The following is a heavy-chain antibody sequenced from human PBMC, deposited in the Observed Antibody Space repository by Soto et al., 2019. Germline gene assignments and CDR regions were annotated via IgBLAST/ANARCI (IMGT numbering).Heavy chain of an antibody. J-gene: IGHJ4*02. V-gene: IGHV3-21*04. CDR2: ISSSSSYI. D-gene: IGHD2-2*01. Sequence: PGGSLRLSCAASGFTFSSYSMNWVRQAPGKGLEWVSSISSSSSYIYYADSVKGRFTISRDNAKNSLYLQMNSLRAEDTALYYCAKGEKVVVVPAARGYWGQGTLVTVSS. CDR1: GFTFSSYS. CDR3: AKGEKVVVVPAARGY.